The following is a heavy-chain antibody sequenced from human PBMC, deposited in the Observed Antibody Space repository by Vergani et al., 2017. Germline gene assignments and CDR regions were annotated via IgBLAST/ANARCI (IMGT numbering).Heavy chain of an antibody. CDR3: ARDQAIAVAGTYGYYGRDV. V-gene: IGHV3-30-3*01. D-gene: IGHD6-19*01. CDR1: GFTFSSYA. J-gene: IGHJ6*02. CDR2: ISYDGSNK. Sequence: QVQLVESGGGVVQPGRSLRLSCAASGFTFSSYAMHWVRQAPGKGLEWVAVISYDGSNKYYADSVKGRFTISRDNSKNTLYLQMNSLRAEDTAVYYCARDQAIAVAGTYGYYGRDVWGQGP.